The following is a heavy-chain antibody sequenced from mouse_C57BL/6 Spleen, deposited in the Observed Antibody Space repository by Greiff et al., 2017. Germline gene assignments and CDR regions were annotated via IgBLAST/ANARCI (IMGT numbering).Heavy chain of an antibody. J-gene: IGHJ4*01. CDR3: TRGGFRYDYDGDAMDY. CDR2: ISSGGDYI. V-gene: IGHV5-9-1*02. D-gene: IGHD2-4*01. CDR1: GFTFSSYA. Sequence: EVKLVESGEGLVKPGGSLKLSCAASGFTFSSYAMSWVRQTPEKRLEWVAYISSGGDYIYYADTVKGRFTISRDNARNTLYLQMSSLKSEDTAMYYCTRGGFRYDYDGDAMDYWGQGTSVTVSS.